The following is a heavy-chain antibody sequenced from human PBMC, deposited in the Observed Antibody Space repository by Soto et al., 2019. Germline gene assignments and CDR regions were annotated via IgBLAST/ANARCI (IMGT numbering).Heavy chain of an antibody. CDR3: ARSITSWPLCYFDY. CDR2: IYYSGTT. J-gene: IGHJ4*02. V-gene: IGHV4-59*01. D-gene: IGHD2-2*01. Sequence: SETLSLTCTVSGGSISSYYWSWVRQPPGKGLEWIGYIYYSGTTNYNPSLKSRVTISVDTSKNQFSLKLSSVTAADTAVYYCARSITSWPLCYFDYWGQGTLVTVSS. CDR1: GGSISSYY.